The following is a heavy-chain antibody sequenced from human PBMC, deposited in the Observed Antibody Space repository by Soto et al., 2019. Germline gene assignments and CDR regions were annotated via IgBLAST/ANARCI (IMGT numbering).Heavy chain of an antibody. J-gene: IGHJ4*02. CDR1: GGSISSGDYY. CDR3: ASSGYSYGYFDY. V-gene: IGHV4-30-4*01. Sequence: TLSLTCTVSGGSISSGDYYWSWIRQPPGKGLEWIGYIYYSGSTYYNPSLKSRVTISVDTSKNQFSLKLSSVTAADTAVYYCASSGYSYGYFDYWGQGTLVTVSS. CDR2: IYYSGST. D-gene: IGHD5-18*01.